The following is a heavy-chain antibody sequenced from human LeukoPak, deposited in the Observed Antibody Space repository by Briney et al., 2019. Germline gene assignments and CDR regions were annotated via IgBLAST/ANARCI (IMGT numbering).Heavy chain of an antibody. CDR1: GGSISSSSYY. Sequence: SGTLSLTCTVSGGSISSSSYYWGWIRQPPGKGLEWIGSIYYSGSTYYNPSLKSRVTISLDTSKNQFSLKLSSVTAADTAVYYCARETRSGGSLLRGNWFDPWGQGTLVTVSS. CDR3: ARETRSGGSLLRGNWFDP. J-gene: IGHJ5*02. V-gene: IGHV4-39*07. CDR2: IYYSGST. D-gene: IGHD2-15*01.